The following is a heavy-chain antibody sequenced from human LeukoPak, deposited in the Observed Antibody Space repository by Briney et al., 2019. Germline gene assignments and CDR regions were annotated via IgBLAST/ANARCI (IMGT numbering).Heavy chain of an antibody. J-gene: IGHJ6*03. V-gene: IGHV3-73*01. D-gene: IGHD6-13*01. CDR2: IRSKANSYAT. CDR1: GFTFSGSA. CDR3: TREGYSSSWWDYYYYMDV. Sequence: GGSLRLSCAASGFTFSGSAMHWVRQASGKGLEWVCRIRSKANSYATVYAASVKGRFTISRDDSKNTAYLQMNSLKPEDTAVYYCTREGYSSSWWDYYYYMDVWGKGTTVTVSS.